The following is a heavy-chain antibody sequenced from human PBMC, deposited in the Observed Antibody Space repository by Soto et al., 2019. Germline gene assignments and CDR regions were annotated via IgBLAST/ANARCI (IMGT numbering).Heavy chain of an antibody. J-gene: IGHJ5*02. V-gene: IGHV4-31*03. CDR3: ARTYYDFWSGYWRWFDP. CDR1: GGSISSGGHY. CDR2: IYYSGST. Sequence: PSETLSLTCTVSGGSISSGGHYWSWIRQHPGKGLEWIGYIYYSGSTYYNPSLKSRVTISVDTSKNQFSLKLSSVTAADTAVYYCARTYYDFWSGYWRWFDPWGQGTLVTVS. D-gene: IGHD3-3*01.